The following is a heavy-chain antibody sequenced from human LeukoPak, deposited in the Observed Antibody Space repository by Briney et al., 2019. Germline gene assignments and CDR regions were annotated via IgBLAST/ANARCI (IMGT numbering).Heavy chain of an antibody. V-gene: IGHV1-69*13. CDR2: IIPIFGTA. CDR1: GYTFTSYG. Sequence: SVKVSCKASGYTFTSYGISWVRQAPGQGLEWMGGIIPIFGTANYAQKFQGRVTITADESPSTAYMELSSLRSEDTAVYYCARIQIAARPGYYYYGMDVWGQGITVTVSS. J-gene: IGHJ6*02. D-gene: IGHD6-6*01. CDR3: ARIQIAARPGYYYYGMDV.